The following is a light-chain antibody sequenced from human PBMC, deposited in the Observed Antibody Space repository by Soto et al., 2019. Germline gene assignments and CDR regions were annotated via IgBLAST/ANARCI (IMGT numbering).Light chain of an antibody. J-gene: IGKJ1*01. CDR1: QTISSW. Sequence: DIPLTQSPFTLSGCVGDRVTITCLASQTISSWLAWYQQKPGKAPKLLIYKASTLKSGVPSRFSGSGSGTDFTLTISSLQPEDFATYYCQQSYSTPRTFGQGTKVDIK. CDR3: QQSYSTPRT. CDR2: KAS. V-gene: IGKV1-5*03.